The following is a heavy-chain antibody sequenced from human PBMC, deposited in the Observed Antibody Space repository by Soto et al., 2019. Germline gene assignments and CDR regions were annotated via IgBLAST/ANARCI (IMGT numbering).Heavy chain of an antibody. Sequence: QMQLVQSGPEVKKPGTSVKVSCKASGFTFSSSAVQWVRQARGQRLEWIGWIVVDRGHTNYAQKFQDRVTITRDMSTSTAYMELSSLRSEDTAVYYCAAAEYCSTSSCYLSFGYWGQGTQVTVSS. J-gene: IGHJ4*02. CDR2: IVVDRGHT. V-gene: IGHV1-58*01. D-gene: IGHD2-2*01. CDR1: GFTFSSSA. CDR3: AAAEYCSTSSCYLSFGY.